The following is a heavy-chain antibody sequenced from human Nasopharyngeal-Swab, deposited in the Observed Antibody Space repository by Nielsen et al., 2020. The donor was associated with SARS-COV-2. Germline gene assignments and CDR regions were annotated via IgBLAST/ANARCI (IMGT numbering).Heavy chain of an antibody. CDR1: GFSFRSYW. CDR2: INSDGTTT. D-gene: IGHD2-2*01. V-gene: IGHV3-74*01. CDR3: ARDCDTATCYRSAADT. J-gene: IGHJ5*01. Sequence: GGSLRLSCAASGFSFRSYWMHWVRQAPGKGLVWVSCINSDGTTTRYADSVKGRFTISRDNAKNTLYLQMNTLSAEDTGVYYCARDCDTATCYRSAADTWGQGTLVTVSS.